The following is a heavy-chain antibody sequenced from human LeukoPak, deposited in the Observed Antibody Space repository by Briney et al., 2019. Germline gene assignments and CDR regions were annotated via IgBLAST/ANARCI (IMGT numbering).Heavy chain of an antibody. CDR1: GYSFTSYW. D-gene: IGHD3-9*01. CDR2: IYPGDSDT. V-gene: IGHV5-51*01. Sequence: GESLKISCKGSGYSFTSYWIGWVRQMPGKGLEWMGIIYPGDSDTRYSPFFQGQVTTSADKSISTAYLQWSSLKASDTAMYYCARLPYDILTGYYTYTHFDYWGQGTLVTVSS. CDR3: ARLPYDILTGYYTYTHFDY. J-gene: IGHJ4*02.